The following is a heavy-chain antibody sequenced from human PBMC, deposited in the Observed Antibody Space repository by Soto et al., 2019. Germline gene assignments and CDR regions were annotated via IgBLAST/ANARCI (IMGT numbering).Heavy chain of an antibody. Sequence: GASVKVSCKASGYTFTGYYMHWVRQAPGQGLEWMGWINPNSGGTNYAQKFQGWVTMTRDTSISTAYMELSRLRSDDTAVYYCARGVVVVPAVNYYYYYMDVWGKGTTVTVSS. D-gene: IGHD2-2*01. CDR1: GYTFTGYY. J-gene: IGHJ6*03. CDR3: ARGVVVVPAVNYYYYYMDV. V-gene: IGHV1-2*04. CDR2: INPNSGGT.